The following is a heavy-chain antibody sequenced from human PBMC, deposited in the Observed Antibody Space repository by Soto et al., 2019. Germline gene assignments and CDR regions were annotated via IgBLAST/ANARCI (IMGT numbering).Heavy chain of an antibody. Sequence: QVQLVQSGAEVKKPGASVKVSCKASGYTFTSYGISWVRQAPGQGLEWMGWISAYNGNTNYAQKLRGRVTMTKATPRSTANMGVRSLSSDDPAAYYGARAVAVADIGWSDPWGQEPLVPFSP. CDR2: ISAYNGNT. CDR1: GYTFTSYG. CDR3: ARAVAVADIGWSDP. V-gene: IGHV1-18*01. J-gene: IGHJ5*02. D-gene: IGHD2-15*01.